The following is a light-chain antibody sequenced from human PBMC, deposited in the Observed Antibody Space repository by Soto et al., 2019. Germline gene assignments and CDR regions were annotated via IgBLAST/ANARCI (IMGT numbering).Light chain of an antibody. Sequence: EVVLTQSPATLSLSPGERATLSCRASQSVRTYLAWYQQKPGQVPRLLIHDASSRATGIPDRFSGSGSGTDFTLTISSLEPEDFAVYYCQQRTNWPPSTFGQGTRLEIK. CDR1: QSVRTY. CDR3: QQRTNWPPST. J-gene: IGKJ5*01. CDR2: DAS. V-gene: IGKV3-11*01.